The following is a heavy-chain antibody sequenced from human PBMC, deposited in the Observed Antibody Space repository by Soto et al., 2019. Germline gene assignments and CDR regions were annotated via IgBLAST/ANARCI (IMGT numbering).Heavy chain of an antibody. Sequence: EVQLVESGGGLVQPGGSLRLSCAASGFTFSSYSMNWVRQAPGKGLEWVSYISSGSSSIYYADSVKGRLTISRDNAKNSLFLQMNSLRAEDTAVYYCARERVVVAALDYWGQGTLVTVSS. CDR3: ARERVVVAALDY. D-gene: IGHD2-15*01. V-gene: IGHV3-48*01. CDR2: ISSGSSSI. J-gene: IGHJ4*02. CDR1: GFTFSSYS.